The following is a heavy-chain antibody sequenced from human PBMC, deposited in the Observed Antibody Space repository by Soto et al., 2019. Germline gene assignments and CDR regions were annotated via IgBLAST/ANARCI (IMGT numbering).Heavy chain of an antibody. CDR3: ARAVGNYYGMDV. Sequence: QVQLVESGGGLVKPGGSLSLPFAAPGFTLGDYYMNWIRQAPGKGLEWLSYSDGSSAYTNYADSVEGRFTISRDNAKNSLFLQLTSLRDEDTAVYYCARAVGNYYGMDVWGQGTTVTVSS. D-gene: IGHD1-26*01. V-gene: IGHV3-11*06. J-gene: IGHJ6*02. CDR1: GFTLGDYY. CDR2: SDGSSAYT.